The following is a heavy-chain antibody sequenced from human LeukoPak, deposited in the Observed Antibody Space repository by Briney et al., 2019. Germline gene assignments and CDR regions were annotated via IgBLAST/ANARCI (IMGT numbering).Heavy chain of an antibody. V-gene: IGHV3-7*01. CDR3: ARVPADYYDSSGYFVLDAFDI. CDR1: GFTFSSYE. D-gene: IGHD3-22*01. CDR2: IKQDGSEK. J-gene: IGHJ3*02. Sequence: GGSLRLSCAASGFTFSSYEMNWVRQAPGKGLEWVANIKQDGSEKYYVDSVKGRFTISRDNAKNSLFLQMNSLRAEDTAVYYCARVPADYYDSSGYFVLDAFDIWGQGTMVTVSS.